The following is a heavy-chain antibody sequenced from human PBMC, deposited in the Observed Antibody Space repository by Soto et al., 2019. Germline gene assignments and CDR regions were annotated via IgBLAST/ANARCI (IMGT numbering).Heavy chain of an antibody. CDR3: ARDLFYSSYYYSMDV. J-gene: IGHJ6*02. CDR1: GFTFSSYG. V-gene: IGHV3-33*01. D-gene: IGHD4-4*01. CDR2: IWYDGSNK. Sequence: QVQLVESGGGVVQPGGSLRLSCAASGFTFSSYGMHWVRQAPGKGLEWVAVIWYDGSNKYYADSVKGRFTISRDNSKNTLYLQMNSLRGEDTAVYYCARDLFYSSYYYSMDVWGQGTTVTVSS.